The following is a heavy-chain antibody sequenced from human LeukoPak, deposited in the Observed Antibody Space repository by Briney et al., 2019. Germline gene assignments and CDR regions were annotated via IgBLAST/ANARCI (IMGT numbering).Heavy chain of an antibody. Sequence: GGSLRLSCAASGFTFDDYAMHWVRQAPGKGLVWVSRIDRDGSSTSYADSVKGRLTISRDNAKNTLYLQMNSLRAEDTAVYYCARVRVNSGSYHAADAFDVWGQGTMVTVSS. D-gene: IGHD1-26*01. J-gene: IGHJ3*01. V-gene: IGHV3-74*01. CDR1: GFTFDDYA. CDR3: ARVRVNSGSYHAADAFDV. CDR2: IDRDGSST.